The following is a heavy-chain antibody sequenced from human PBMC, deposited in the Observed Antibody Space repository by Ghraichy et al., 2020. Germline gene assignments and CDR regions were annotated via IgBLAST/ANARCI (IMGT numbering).Heavy chain of an antibody. J-gene: IGHJ4*02. CDR1: GFTFSNYA. CDR3: GRDLKGGSTYYDY. Sequence: GGSLNISCAASGFTFSNYAMSWVRQAPGKGLECVSVIGANSGTIFYVDSVKGRFTISRDNSKNTLYLQMNSLRVEDTAVYFCGRDLKGGSTYYDYWGRGTLVTVS. V-gene: IGHV3-23*01. D-gene: IGHD2-15*01. CDR2: IGANSGTI.